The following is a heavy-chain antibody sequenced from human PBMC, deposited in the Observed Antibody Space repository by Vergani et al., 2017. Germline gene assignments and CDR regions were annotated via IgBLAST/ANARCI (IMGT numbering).Heavy chain of an antibody. V-gene: IGHV1-46*01. Sequence: QVQLVQSGAEVKKPGASVKVSCKASGYTFTRYYMHWVRQAPGQGLEWMGIINPSGGSTSYAQKFQGRVTMTRDTSTSTVYMELSSMRSEDTAVYYWARSPGIAAAVDYWGQGTLVTVAS. J-gene: IGHJ4*02. D-gene: IGHD6-13*01. CDR1: GYTFTRYY. CDR2: INPSGGST. CDR3: ARSPGIAAAVDY.